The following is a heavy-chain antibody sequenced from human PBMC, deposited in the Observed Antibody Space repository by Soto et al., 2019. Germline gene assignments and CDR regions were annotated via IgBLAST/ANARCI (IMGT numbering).Heavy chain of an antibody. CDR1: GFTFSSYA. Sequence: QVQLVESGGSVVQPGRSLRLSCAASGFTFSSYAMHWVRQAPGKGLEWVAVISYDGSNKYYADSVKGRFTISRDNSKNTLYLQMNSLRAEDTAVYYCARGSRAYCGGDCYSFLDYWGQGTLVTVSS. CDR3: ARGSRAYCGGDCYSFLDY. CDR2: ISYDGSNK. J-gene: IGHJ4*02. V-gene: IGHV3-30-3*01. D-gene: IGHD2-21*02.